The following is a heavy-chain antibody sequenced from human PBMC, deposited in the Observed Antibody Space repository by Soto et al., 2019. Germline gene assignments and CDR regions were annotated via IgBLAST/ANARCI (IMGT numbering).Heavy chain of an antibody. D-gene: IGHD6-19*01. J-gene: IGHJ4*02. CDR2: IWYDGSNK. CDR1: GFTFSSYG. V-gene: IGHV3-33*01. CDR3: ASDDSSGWSIDY. Sequence: VQLVESGGGVVQPGRSLRLSSAASGFTFSSYGMHWVRQAPGKGLEWVAVIWYDGSNKYYADSVKGRFTISRDNSKNTLYLQMNSLRAEDTAVYYCASDDSSGWSIDYWGQGTLVTVSS.